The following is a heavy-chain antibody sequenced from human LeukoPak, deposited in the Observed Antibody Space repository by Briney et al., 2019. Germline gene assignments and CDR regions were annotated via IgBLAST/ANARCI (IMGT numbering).Heavy chain of an antibody. CDR2: TFYNGNT. Sequence: PSETLSLTCTVSGGSISSYYWSWIRQPPGKGLEYVGYTFYNGNTNYNPSLKSRVTISVDTSKNQFSLKLSSVTAADTAVYYCARGGYYYDSSGYYYVYYFDYWGQGTLVTVSS. D-gene: IGHD3-22*01. CDR3: ARGGYYYDSSGYYYVYYFDY. CDR1: GGSISSYY. V-gene: IGHV4-59*01. J-gene: IGHJ4*02.